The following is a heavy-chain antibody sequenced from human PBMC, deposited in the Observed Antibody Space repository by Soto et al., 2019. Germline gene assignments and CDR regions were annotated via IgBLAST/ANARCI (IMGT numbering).Heavy chain of an antibody. J-gene: IGHJ4*02. D-gene: IGHD2-15*01. V-gene: IGHV3-30*18. CDR1: GFVFSNYA. CDR2: ISSDGGDK. Sequence: VQLVESGGGVVQPGRSLRLSCAASGFVFSNYAMHGVRQAPGKGLEWVAFISSDGGDKYFADSVKDRATISRENSKNTLNLKRNSLKPEDTAVYYCAKDHSCLSPTYYFDYWGQGTLVTVSS. CDR3: AKDHSCLSPTYYFDY.